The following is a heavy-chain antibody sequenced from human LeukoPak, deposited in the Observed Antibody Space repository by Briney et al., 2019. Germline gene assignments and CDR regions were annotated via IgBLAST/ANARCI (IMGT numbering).Heavy chain of an antibody. V-gene: IGHV3-21*01. CDR2: ISSSSSYI. Sequence: PGGSLRLSCAASGFTFSSYSMNWVRQAPGKGLEWVSSISSSSSYIYYADSVKGRFTISRDNAKNSLYLQMNSLRAEDTAVYYCARDSSLHTYDFWSGYYLDYFDYWGQGTLVTVSS. CDR1: GFTFSSYS. CDR3: ARDSSLHTYDFWSGYYLDYFDY. J-gene: IGHJ4*02. D-gene: IGHD3-3*01.